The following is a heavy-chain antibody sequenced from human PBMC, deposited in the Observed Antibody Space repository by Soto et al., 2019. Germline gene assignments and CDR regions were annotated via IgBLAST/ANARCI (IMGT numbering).Heavy chain of an antibody. CDR2: ISSSSSYI. V-gene: IGHV3-21*01. D-gene: IGHD3-22*01. CDR3: TTVSHYYDSSGYSWSTVDFDY. Sequence: GESLKISCAASGFIFSTYSMNWVRQAPGKGLEWVSSISSSSSYIYYADSVKGRFTISRDNAKNSLYLQMNSLRAEDTAVYYCTTVSHYYDSSGYSWSTVDFDYWGQGTLVTVSS. J-gene: IGHJ4*02. CDR1: GFIFSTYS.